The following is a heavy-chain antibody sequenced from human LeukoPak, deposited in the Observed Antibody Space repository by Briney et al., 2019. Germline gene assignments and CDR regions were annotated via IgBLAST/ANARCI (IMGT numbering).Heavy chain of an antibody. CDR1: GGSISSYY. J-gene: IGHJ4*02. D-gene: IGHD2-2*01. Sequence: SETLSLTCTVPGGSISSYYWSWIRQPPGKGLEWIGYIYYSGSTNYNPSLKSRVTISVDTSKNQFSLKLSSVTATDTAVYYCASQVVPAATIDYWGQGTLVTVSS. CDR3: ASQVVPAATIDY. V-gene: IGHV4-59*01. CDR2: IYYSGST.